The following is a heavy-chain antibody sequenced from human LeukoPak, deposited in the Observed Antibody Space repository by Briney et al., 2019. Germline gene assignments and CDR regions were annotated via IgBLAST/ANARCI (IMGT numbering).Heavy chain of an antibody. CDR1: GFIFSSYG. D-gene: IGHD3-22*01. J-gene: IGHJ5*02. CDR2: ISGGAGST. Sequence: GGLMRFSSAASGFIFSSYGMSWVRQAPKKLLEGVSAISGGAGSTYYADSVKGRFTISRDNSKNALYLQINSLRAEDTAVYYCAKADTYYYDSSGGAWGQGTLVTVSS. CDR3: AKADTYYYDSSGGA. V-gene: IGHV3-23*01.